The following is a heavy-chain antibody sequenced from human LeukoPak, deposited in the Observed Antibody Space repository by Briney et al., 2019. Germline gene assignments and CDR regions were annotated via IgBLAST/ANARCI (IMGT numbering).Heavy chain of an antibody. CDR2: IYPGDSDT. CDR3: ARVRRHWLAADYFDY. Sequence: GESLKISCKGSGYSFTSYWIGWVRLMHGKGLEWMGIIYPGDSDTRYSPSFQGQVTISADKSISTAYLQWSSLKASDTAMYYCARVRRHWLAADYFDYWGQGTLVTVSS. D-gene: IGHD6-19*01. J-gene: IGHJ4*02. CDR1: GYSFTSYW. V-gene: IGHV5-51*01.